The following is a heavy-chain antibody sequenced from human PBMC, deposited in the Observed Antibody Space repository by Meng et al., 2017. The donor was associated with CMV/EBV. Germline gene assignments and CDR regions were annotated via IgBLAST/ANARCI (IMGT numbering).Heavy chain of an antibody. Sequence: QVALVQSGAEVKKPGSWVKVSCKASGGTFSSYAISWVRQAPGQGLEWMGGIIPIFGTANYAQKFQGRVTITADESTSTAYMELSSLRSEDTAVYYCARMPRDGYNYIDYWGQGTLVTVSS. J-gene: IGHJ4*02. V-gene: IGHV1-69*12. CDR2: IIPIFGTA. CDR3: ARMPRDGYNYIDY. D-gene: IGHD5-24*01. CDR1: GGTFSSYA.